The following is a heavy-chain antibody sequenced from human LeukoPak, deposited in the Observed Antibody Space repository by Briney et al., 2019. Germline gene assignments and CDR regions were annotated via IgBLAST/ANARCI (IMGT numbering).Heavy chain of an antibody. CDR3: TRRGLYSTDAFDI. Sequence: SETLSLTCAVSGGSISSSNWWSWVRQPPGKGLEWIGEIYHSGSTNYNPSLKSRVTISVDKSKNQFSLKLSSVTAADTAVYYCTRRGLYSTDAFDIWGQGTMVTVSS. D-gene: IGHD6-13*01. J-gene: IGHJ3*02. V-gene: IGHV4-4*02. CDR2: IYHSGST. CDR1: GGSISSSNW.